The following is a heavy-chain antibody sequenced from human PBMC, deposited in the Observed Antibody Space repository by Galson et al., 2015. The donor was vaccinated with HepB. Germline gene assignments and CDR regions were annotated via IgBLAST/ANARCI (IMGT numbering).Heavy chain of an antibody. CDR1: GFTVSSNY. V-gene: IGHV3-53*01. J-gene: IGHJ2*01. D-gene: IGHD3-22*01. CDR2: IYSGGST. CDR3: ARDGNYYDSSGYYYGGWYFDL. Sequence: SLRLSCAASGFTVSSNYMSWVRQAPGKGLEWVSVIYSGGSTYYADSVKGRFTISRDNSKNTLYLQMNSLRAEDTAVYYCARDGNYYDSSGYYYGGWYFDLWGRGTLVTVSS.